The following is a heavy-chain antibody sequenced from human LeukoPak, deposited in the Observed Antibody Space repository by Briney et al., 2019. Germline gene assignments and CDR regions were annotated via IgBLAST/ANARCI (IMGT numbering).Heavy chain of an antibody. D-gene: IGHD6-19*01. V-gene: IGHV3-48*01. CDR2: IGTSGNTI. CDR3: ARDQWLDY. Sequence: GGSLRLSCAASGFSFSGYIMNWVRQTPGKGLEWVSFIGTSGNTIYYADSVKGRFTASRDNAKNSLYLQMNSLRAEDTAVYYCARDQWLDYWGQGTLVTVSS. J-gene: IGHJ4*02. CDR1: GFSFSGYI.